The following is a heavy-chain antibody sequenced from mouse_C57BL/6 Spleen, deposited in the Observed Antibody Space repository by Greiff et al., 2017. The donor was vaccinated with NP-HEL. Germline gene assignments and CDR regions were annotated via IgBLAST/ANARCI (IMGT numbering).Heavy chain of an antibody. CDR2: INPNYGTT. V-gene: IGHV1-39*01. CDR3: ARSRGSTAMDY. Sequence: VQLKQSGAELASPGASVTLSCKASGYTFTDYNMNWVKQSNGKSLEWIGVINPNYGTTSYNQKFKGKATLTVDQSSSTAYMQLNSLTSEDSAVYCCARSRGSTAMDYWGQGTSVTVSS. CDR1: GYTFTDYN. J-gene: IGHJ4*01. D-gene: IGHD1-1*01.